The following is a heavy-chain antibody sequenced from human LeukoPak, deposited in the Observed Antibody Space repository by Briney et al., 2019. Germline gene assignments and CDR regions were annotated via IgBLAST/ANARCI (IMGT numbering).Heavy chain of an antibody. J-gene: IGHJ4*02. CDR1: GFTFDDYG. V-gene: IGHV3-20*04. CDR2: INWNGGST. Sequence: PGGSLRLSCAASGFTFDDYGMSWVRQAPGKGLEWVSGINWNGGSTGYADSVKGRFTISRDNAKNSLYLQMNSLRAEDTALYYCERAMGVREWEPVFDYWGQGTLVTVSS. D-gene: IGHD1-26*01. CDR3: ERAMGVREWEPVFDY.